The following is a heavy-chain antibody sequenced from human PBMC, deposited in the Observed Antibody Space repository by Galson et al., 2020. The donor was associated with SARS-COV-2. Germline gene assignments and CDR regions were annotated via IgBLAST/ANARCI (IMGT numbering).Heavy chain of an antibody. Sequence: ASETLSLTCSVSGYSISSGYYWMWIRQSPEQGLEWIANIHRSGSTYYNPSLRSRATISVDTSKNQFSLRLTSMTAADRAVYYCARQVVAKTYYFDSWGQGILVTVSS. J-gene: IGHJ4*02. CDR3: ARQVVAKTYYFDS. CDR1: GYSISSGYY. D-gene: IGHD2-15*01. V-gene: IGHV4-38-2*02. CDR2: IHRSGST.